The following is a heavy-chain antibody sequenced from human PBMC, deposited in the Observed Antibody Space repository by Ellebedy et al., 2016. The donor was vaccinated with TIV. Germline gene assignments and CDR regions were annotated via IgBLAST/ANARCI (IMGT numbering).Heavy chain of an antibody. Sequence: GESLKISXEASGFTFSGSAMHWVRQASEKGLEWVGRVRSRAHSYETAYAASVKGRFTVSRDDSKNSLYLQMNSLKTEDTAVYYCARTSYLNWFDPWGQGTLVTVSS. CDR3: ARTSYLNWFDP. CDR1: GFTFSGSA. V-gene: IGHV3-73*01. D-gene: IGHD2/OR15-2a*01. J-gene: IGHJ5*02. CDR2: VRSRAHSYET.